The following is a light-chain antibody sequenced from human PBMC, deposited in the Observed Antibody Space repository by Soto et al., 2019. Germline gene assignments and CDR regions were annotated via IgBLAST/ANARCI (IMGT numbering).Light chain of an antibody. Sequence: IMLKQSPATVSLTQGERATLSCRASQSVSSYLAWYQQKPGQAPRLLIYERSNRATGIPPRFSGSGSGTDFTLTTSRLEPEDFAVYYCQQYGSAITFGQRTRLEI. V-gene: IGKV3-11*01. CDR3: QQYGSAIT. CDR2: ERS. J-gene: IGKJ5*01. CDR1: QSVSSY.